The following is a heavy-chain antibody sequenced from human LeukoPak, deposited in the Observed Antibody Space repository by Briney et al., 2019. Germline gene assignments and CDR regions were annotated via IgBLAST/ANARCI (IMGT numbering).Heavy chain of an antibody. CDR2: IYHSGST. CDR1: GVSISSSNW. D-gene: IGHD6-19*01. V-gene: IGHV4-4*02. J-gene: IGHJ6*04. CDR3: ARTRGQWLLYGMDV. Sequence: PSGTLSLTCAVSGVSISSSNWWSWGRQPPGEGLGWIGEIYHSGSTNYNPSLKSRVTISVDKSKNQFSLKLSSVTAADTAVYYCARTRGQWLLYGMDVWGKGTTVTVSS.